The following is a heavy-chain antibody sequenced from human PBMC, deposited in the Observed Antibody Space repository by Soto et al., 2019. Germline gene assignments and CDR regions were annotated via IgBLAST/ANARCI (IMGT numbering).Heavy chain of an antibody. CDR1: GGSISSSNW. D-gene: IGHD5-18*01. CDR2: IYHSGST. J-gene: IGHJ4*02. Sequence: QVQLQESGPGLVKPSGTLSLTCAVSGGSISSSNWWSWVRQPPGKGLEWIGEIYHSGSTNYNPSRKRRVTMSGDKSKNQFALKVSSVTAADTAVYYCARESGTAMVDYWGQGTLVTVSS. CDR3: ARESGTAMVDY. V-gene: IGHV4-4*02.